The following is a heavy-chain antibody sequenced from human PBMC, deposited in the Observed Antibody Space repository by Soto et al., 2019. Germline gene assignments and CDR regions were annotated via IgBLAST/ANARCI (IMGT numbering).Heavy chain of an antibody. D-gene: IGHD1-26*01. CDR2: IYYSGST. CDR1: GGSISSGDYY. Sequence: QVQLQESGPGLVKPSQTLSLTCTVSGGSISSGDYYWSWIRQPPGKGLEWIGYIYYSGSTYYNPSLKSRVTISVDTSKYPFSLKLSSVTAADTAVYYCARASMGRPELLYYWGQGTLVTVSS. J-gene: IGHJ4*02. V-gene: IGHV4-30-4*01. CDR3: ARASMGRPELLYY.